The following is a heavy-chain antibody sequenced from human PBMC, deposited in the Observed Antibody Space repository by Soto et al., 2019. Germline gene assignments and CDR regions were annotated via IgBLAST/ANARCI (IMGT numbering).Heavy chain of an antibody. CDR1: GFPVVNFA. J-gene: IGHJ4*02. Sequence: GGSLRLSCAASGFPVVNFAMSWVRQAPGKGLEWVSSIDRSGDITFYSGSVKDRFSISRDNSRNTLFLLMNNLRADDSAMYYRTTASPAHEHTLSFFDSLGQETLVAVSS. CDR2: IDRSGDIT. V-gene: IGHV3-23*01. D-gene: IGHD2-21*01. CDR3: TTASPAHEHTLSFFDS.